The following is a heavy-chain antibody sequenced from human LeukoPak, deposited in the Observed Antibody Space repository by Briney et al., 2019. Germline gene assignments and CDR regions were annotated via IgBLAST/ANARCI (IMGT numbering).Heavy chain of an antibody. CDR1: GITFSSYG. CDR3: ARAGRKSRGVDLVRKKETGYYYYMDV. V-gene: IGHV3-7*01. CDR2: IKQDGSEK. J-gene: IGHJ6*03. D-gene: IGHD3-10*02. Sequence: GGSLRLSCAASGITFSSYGMSWVRQAPGKGLEWVANIKQDGSEKYYVDSVKGRFTISRDNAKNSLYLQMNSLRAEDTAVYYCARAGRKSRGVDLVRKKETGYYYYMDVWGKGTTVTVSS.